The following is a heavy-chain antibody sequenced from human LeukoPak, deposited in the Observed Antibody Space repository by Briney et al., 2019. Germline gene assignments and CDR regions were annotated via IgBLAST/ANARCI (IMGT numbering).Heavy chain of an antibody. Sequence: PGRSLRFSCAASGFTFDDYAMHWVRQAPGKGLEWVSGISWNSGNIGYADSVKGRFTISTDNAKNSLYLQMNSLRPEDTALYYCARDRNYRDLDSVDIWGQGTMVTVSS. D-gene: IGHD4-11*01. CDR1: GFTFDDYA. CDR3: ARDRNYRDLDSVDI. CDR2: ISWNSGNI. J-gene: IGHJ3*02. V-gene: IGHV3-9*01.